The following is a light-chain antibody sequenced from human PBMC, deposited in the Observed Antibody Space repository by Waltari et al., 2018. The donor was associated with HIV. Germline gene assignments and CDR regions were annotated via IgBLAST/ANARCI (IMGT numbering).Light chain of an antibody. Sequence: VLTQSPGTLYLSPGERATLSCGANETISIKFLAWYQHKPGQAPKLIVYGASNRAIGVPDRFSGSGSGTVFNLTISRLEPEDFAVYYCQQFGPSCTFGQGTRLEVK. V-gene: IGKV3-20*01. J-gene: IGKJ5*01. CDR1: ETISIKF. CDR3: QQFGPSCT. CDR2: GAS.